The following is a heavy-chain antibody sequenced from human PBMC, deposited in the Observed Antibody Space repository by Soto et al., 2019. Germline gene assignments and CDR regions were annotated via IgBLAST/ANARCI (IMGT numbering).Heavy chain of an antibody. CDR1: GFTLNSYN. Sequence: PEESLRLSCATSGFTLNSYNKSWVRQAPGKGLEWVSAISGSGGSTYYADSVKGRFTSSRDNSKNTLYLQMNSLRAEDTAVYYCAKQPHCSSTSCYHFDYWGQGSLVPVSS. CDR2: ISGSGGST. J-gene: IGHJ4*02. D-gene: IGHD2-2*01. CDR3: AKQPHCSSTSCYHFDY. V-gene: IGHV3-23*01.